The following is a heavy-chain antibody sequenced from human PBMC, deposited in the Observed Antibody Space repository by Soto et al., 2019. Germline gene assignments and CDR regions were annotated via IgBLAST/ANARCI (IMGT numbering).Heavy chain of an antibody. CDR1: GFTFSSNA. CDR3: VKYDIWSAKNY. Sequence: PGGSVRLSCVASGFTFSSNAMSWVRQAPGKGLEWVSGISGPGGATYHADSVKGRFTISRDNSKNTLYLQMNSLRAEDTAVYYCVKYDIWSAKNYWGQGTLVTVCS. V-gene: IGHV3-23*01. D-gene: IGHD3-3*01. J-gene: IGHJ4*02. CDR2: ISGPGGAT.